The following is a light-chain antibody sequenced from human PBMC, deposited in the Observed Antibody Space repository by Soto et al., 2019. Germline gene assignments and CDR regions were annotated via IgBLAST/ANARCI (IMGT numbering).Light chain of an antibody. CDR2: GAS. CDR1: QSVTNSY. CDR3: QEYRTSPYT. V-gene: IGKV3-20*01. Sequence: IVLTQSPGTLSLSPGERATLSCRASQSVTNSYLAWYQQKPGQAPRLLIYGASSRATGIPDRFSGSGSGTAFTLTISRLEPEDFAVYYCQEYRTSPYTFGQGTKLEIK. J-gene: IGKJ2*01.